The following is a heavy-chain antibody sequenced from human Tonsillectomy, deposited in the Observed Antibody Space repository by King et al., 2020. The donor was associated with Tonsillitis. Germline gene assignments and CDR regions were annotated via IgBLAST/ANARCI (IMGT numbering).Heavy chain of an antibody. CDR3: ARVSLTYCSGTSCYAYYYYGMDV. CDR1: GYTFTSYD. CDR2: MNPNSGNT. Sequence: QLVQSGAEVKKPGASVKVSCMASGYTFTSYDVNWVRQATGQGLEWMGWMNPNSGNTGYAQKFQGRVTMTRNTSISTAYMELSSLRSEDAAVYYCARVSLTYCSGTSCYAYYYYGMDVWGQGTTVTVSS. D-gene: IGHD2-2*01. J-gene: IGHJ6*02. V-gene: IGHV1-8*01.